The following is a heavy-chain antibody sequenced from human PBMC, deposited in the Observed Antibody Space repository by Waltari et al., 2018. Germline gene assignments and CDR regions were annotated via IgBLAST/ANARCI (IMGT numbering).Heavy chain of an antibody. V-gene: IGHV1-8*03. CDR2: MNPNSYNT. J-gene: IGHJ4*02. CDR1: GYTFSNYD. Sequence: VQLVQSGAEVKRPGASVKVPGKASGYTFSNYDITWVRQATGRGLEWMGWMNPNSYNTGFGQGFRGRVTFTTDTSTTTAYMELTNLRSEDTGMYYCARGIRNELFSDYWGQGTLVTVSS. D-gene: IGHD1-1*01. CDR3: ARGIRNELFSDY.